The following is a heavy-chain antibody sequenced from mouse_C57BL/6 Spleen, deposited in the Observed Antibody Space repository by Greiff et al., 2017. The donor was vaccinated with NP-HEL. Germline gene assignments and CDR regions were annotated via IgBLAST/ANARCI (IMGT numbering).Heavy chain of an antibody. D-gene: IGHD1-1*01. CDR2: IDPSDSYT. CDR1: GYTFTSYW. J-gene: IGHJ1*03. V-gene: IGHV1-69*01. Sequence: QVQLQQSGAELVMPGASVKLSCKASGYTFTSYWMHWVKQRPGQGLEWIGEIDPSDSYTNYNQKFKGKSTLTVDKSSSTAYMQLSSLTSEDSAVYYCANYYYGSSYGLYFDVWGTGTTVTVSS. CDR3: ANYYYGSSYGLYFDV.